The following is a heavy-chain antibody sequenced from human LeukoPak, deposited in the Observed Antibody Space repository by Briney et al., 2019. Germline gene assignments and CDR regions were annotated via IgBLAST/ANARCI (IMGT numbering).Heavy chain of an antibody. D-gene: IGHD3-22*01. J-gene: IGHJ4*02. V-gene: IGHV1-2*02. Sequence: ASVKLSFKASGYTFTGYYMHWVRQAPRQGHERKGWINPNSGGAKYAQKSQGRVTMTRVTSISTAYMELIRLRSDDTAVYYCARPVYDRSGYMEYWGQGTLVTVSS. CDR3: ARPVYDRSGYMEY. CDR2: INPNSGGA. CDR1: GYTFTGYY.